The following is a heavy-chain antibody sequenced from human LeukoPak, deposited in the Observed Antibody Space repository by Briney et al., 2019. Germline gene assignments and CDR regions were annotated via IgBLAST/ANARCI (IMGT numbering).Heavy chain of an antibody. Sequence: ASVKVSCKASGYTFTGYYMHWVRQAPGQGLEWMGWINPNSGGTNYAQKFQGRVTMTRDTSISTAYMELSRLRPDDTAVYYCARWWRLRLRSGFDYWGQGTLVTVSS. CDR1: GYTFTGYY. CDR2: INPNSGGT. D-gene: IGHD5-12*01. J-gene: IGHJ4*02. V-gene: IGHV1-2*02. CDR3: ARWWRLRLRSGFDY.